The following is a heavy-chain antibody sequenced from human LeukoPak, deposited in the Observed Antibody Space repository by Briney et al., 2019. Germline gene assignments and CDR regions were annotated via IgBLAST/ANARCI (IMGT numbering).Heavy chain of an antibody. Sequence: PGGSLRLSCAASGFNLSGYAMHWVRQAPGKGLDWVAVVSYDGKIKYYADSVEGRFTISRDNSKSTLYLQMNNLRSDDTAIYYCACDYWGQGTLVTVSS. CDR2: VSYDGKIK. CDR3: ACDY. J-gene: IGHJ4*02. CDR1: GFNLSGYA. V-gene: IGHV3-30*04.